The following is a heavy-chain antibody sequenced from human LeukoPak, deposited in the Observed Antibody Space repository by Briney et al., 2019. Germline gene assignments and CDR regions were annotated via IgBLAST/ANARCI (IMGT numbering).Heavy chain of an antibody. D-gene: IGHD3-10*01. CDR1: GFTFSSYW. V-gene: IGHV3-7*01. Sequence: PGGSLRLSCAASGFTFSSYWMSWVRQAPGKGLEWVANIKQDGSEKYYVDSVKGRFTISRDNAKNSLYLQMNSLRAEDTAVYYCARDSRQWFGGYYYYYYMDVWGKGTTVTVSS. CDR2: IKQDGSEK. J-gene: IGHJ6*03. CDR3: ARDSRQWFGGYYYYYYMDV.